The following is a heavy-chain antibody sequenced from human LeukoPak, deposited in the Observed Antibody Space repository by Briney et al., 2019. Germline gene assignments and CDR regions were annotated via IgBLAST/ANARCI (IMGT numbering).Heavy chain of an antibody. CDR3: AKVGIRISLIVVVFTTADDWYFDL. CDR1: GFTFSNYA. D-gene: IGHD3-22*01. V-gene: IGHV3-23*01. J-gene: IGHJ2*01. Sequence: PGGSLRLSCAASGFTFSNYAMSWVRQAPGKGLEWVSGISGSGRRTYYADSVKGRLTISRDNSKNTLYRQMDSLRAEDTAVYYCAKVGIRISLIVVVFTTADDWYFDLWGRGTLVTVSS. CDR2: ISGSGRRT.